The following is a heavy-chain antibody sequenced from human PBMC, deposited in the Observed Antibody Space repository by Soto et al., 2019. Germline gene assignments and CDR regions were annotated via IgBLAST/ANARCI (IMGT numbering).Heavy chain of an antibody. Sequence: PSETLFLTCSVSDDSINSDKYYWGWIRQPPGKGLEWIGSIYYRGNAYYNPSLQTRVTISLDKSKSQFSPKLNSVTAADSAVYFCARLEGLATISYYFDFWGPGALVTVSS. J-gene: IGHJ4*02. V-gene: IGHV4-39*01. CDR2: IYYRGNA. CDR3: ARLEGLATISYYFDF. D-gene: IGHD3-9*01. CDR1: DDSINSDKYY.